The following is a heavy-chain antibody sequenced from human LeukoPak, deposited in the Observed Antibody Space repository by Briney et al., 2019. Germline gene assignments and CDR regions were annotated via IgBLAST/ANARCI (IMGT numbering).Heavy chain of an antibody. CDR2: INHSGST. CDR1: GGSFSGYY. D-gene: IGHD6-13*01. Sequence: ASETLSLTCAVYGGSFSGYYWSWIRQPPGKGLEWIGEINHSGSTNYNPSLKSRVTISVDTSKNQFSLKLSSVTAADTAVYYCARGGDIAAAGTSDTPFDYWGQGTLVTVSS. V-gene: IGHV4-34*01. CDR3: ARGGDIAAAGTSDTPFDY. J-gene: IGHJ4*02.